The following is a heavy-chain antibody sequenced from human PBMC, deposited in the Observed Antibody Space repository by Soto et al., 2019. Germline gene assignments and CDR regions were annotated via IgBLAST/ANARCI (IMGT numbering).Heavy chain of an antibody. Sequence: SVKVSCKASGGTFSSYTISWVRQAPGQGLEWMGRIIPILGIANYAQKFQGRVTITADKSTSTAYMELSSLRSEDTAVYYCARGTTVTDDAFDIWGQGTMVTVSS. CDR3: ARGTTVTDDAFDI. J-gene: IGHJ3*02. CDR1: GGTFSSYT. D-gene: IGHD4-17*01. CDR2: IIPILGIA. V-gene: IGHV1-69*02.